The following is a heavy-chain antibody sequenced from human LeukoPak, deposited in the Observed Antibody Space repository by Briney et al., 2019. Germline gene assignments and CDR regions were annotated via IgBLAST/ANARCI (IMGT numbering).Heavy chain of an antibody. J-gene: IGHJ4*02. CDR3: AYSYGGYYFDY. CDR1: GGSISSYY. D-gene: IGHD5-18*01. V-gene: IGHV4-59*08. CDR2: IYYSGST. Sequence: SETLSLTCTVSGGSISSYYWSWLRQPPGKGLEWNGYIYYSGSTNYDPSLKSRVTISVDTSKNQFSLKLSSVTAADTAVYYCAYSYGGYYFDYWGQGTLVTVSS.